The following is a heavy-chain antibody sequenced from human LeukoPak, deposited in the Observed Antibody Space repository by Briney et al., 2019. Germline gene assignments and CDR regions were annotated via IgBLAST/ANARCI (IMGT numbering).Heavy chain of an antibody. Sequence: SETLSLTCTVSGGSINTYYWSWIRQPPGKGLEWIGYIYYSGSTNYNPSLKSRVTISVDTSKNQFSLKLSSVTAADTAVYYCAREVVAAAGTVDYWGQGTLVIVSS. D-gene: IGHD6-13*01. CDR2: IYYSGST. V-gene: IGHV4-59*01. CDR1: GGSINTYY. J-gene: IGHJ4*02. CDR3: AREVVAAAGTVDY.